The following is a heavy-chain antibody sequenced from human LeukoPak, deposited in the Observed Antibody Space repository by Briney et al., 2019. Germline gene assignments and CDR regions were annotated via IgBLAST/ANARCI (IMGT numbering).Heavy chain of an antibody. D-gene: IGHD2-2*01. V-gene: IGHV3-23*01. CDR1: GFTFSSYA. Sequence: GGSLRLSCVGSGFTFSSYAMSWVRQPPGRGLEWVAGVSPSGGRTIYADSAEGRFTISRDNSNDTVYLQLISLRAGDSALYYCAKVRGVYCCSPACYYYDAWGQGTPVTVSS. CDR2: VSPSGGRT. CDR3: AKVRGVYCCSPACYYYDA. J-gene: IGHJ4*02.